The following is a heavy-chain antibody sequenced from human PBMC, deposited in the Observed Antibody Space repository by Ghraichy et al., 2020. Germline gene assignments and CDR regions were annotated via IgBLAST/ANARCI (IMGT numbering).Heavy chain of an antibody. CDR2: ISGSGGST. Sequence: GGSLRLSCAASGFTFSSYAMSWVRQAPGKGLEWVSAISGSGGSTYYADSVKGRFTISRDNSKNTLYLQMNSLRAEDTAVYYCAKTTAVSWGVYYYYYMDVWGKGTTVTVSS. D-gene: IGHD3-16*01. V-gene: IGHV3-23*01. J-gene: IGHJ6*03. CDR3: AKTTAVSWGVYYYYYMDV. CDR1: GFTFSSYA.